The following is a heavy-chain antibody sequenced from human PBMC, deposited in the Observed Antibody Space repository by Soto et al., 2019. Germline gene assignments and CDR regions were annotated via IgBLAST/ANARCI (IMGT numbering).Heavy chain of an antibody. CDR2: ISTGGGAI. V-gene: IGHV3-48*03. Sequence: EVQLVESGGGLVQPGGSLRLSCEASGFSFSSYEMNWVRQAPGKGLEWVSYISTGGGAIHYADSVKGRFTVSRDNAKTPLYLKRTTLRAEDTVLFYGARDIGGGNWFDPWGQGTLVTVSS. J-gene: IGHJ5*02. CDR1: GFSFSSYE. D-gene: IGHD1-26*01. CDR3: ARDIGGGNWFDP.